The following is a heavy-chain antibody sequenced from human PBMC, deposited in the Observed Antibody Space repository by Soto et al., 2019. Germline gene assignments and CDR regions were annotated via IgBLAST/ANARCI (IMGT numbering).Heavy chain of an antibody. J-gene: IGHJ4*02. Sequence: QVQLVESGGGVVQPGRSLRLSCAASGFTFSSYAMHWVRQAPGKGLEWVAVISYDGSNKYYADSVKGRFTISRDNSKNTLYLQXXSLXXXXXXXXXXXXXXXYWGQGTLVTVSS. V-gene: IGHV3-30-3*01. CDR3: XXXXXY. CDR1: GFTFSSYA. CDR2: ISYDGSNK.